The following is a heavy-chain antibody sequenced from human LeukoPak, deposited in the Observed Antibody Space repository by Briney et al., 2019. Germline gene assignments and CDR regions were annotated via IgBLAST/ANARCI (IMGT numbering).Heavy chain of an antibody. V-gene: IGHV3-7*01. D-gene: IGHD6-19*01. CDR1: GFAFNNYW. J-gene: IGHJ4*02. Sequence: GGSLRLSCAVSGFAFNNYWMSWVRQAPGKGLEWVANITPDGSDRYYVDSLKGRVTISRDNTKSSLYLQLNSLRAEDTAVYYCVPGGLAVSGIDYWGQGALVTVSS. CDR2: ITPDGSDR. CDR3: VPGGLAVSGIDY.